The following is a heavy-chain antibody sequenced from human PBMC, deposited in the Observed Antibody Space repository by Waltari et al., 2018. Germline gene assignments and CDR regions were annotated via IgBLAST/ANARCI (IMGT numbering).Heavy chain of an antibody. V-gene: IGHV4-59*11. Sequence: VQLQESGPGLVKPSETLSLSCDVSGDSITRHFWSWIRQAAGKGLEWIGYMYFSGTHNYNPSLKSRVTISIDTSKNHCSLNLRSVTAADTAIYYCARLPRGSVIIGAFDIWGQGTQVTVSS. CDR3: ARLPRGSVIIGAFDI. J-gene: IGHJ3*02. D-gene: IGHD3-22*01. CDR1: GDSITRHF. CDR2: MYFSGTH.